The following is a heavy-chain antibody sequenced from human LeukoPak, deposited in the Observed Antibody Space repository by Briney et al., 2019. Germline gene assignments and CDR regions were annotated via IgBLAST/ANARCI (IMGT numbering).Heavy chain of an antibody. J-gene: IGHJ3*02. V-gene: IGHV1-3*01. D-gene: IGHD1-26*01. Sequence: ASVKVSCKASGYTFTNNTLHWVRQAPGQRLEWMGWINAGNGNTKYSQKFQGRVTITRDTSANTAYMELSSLRSEDTAVYYCARVEGREAFDIWGQGTMVTVSS. CDR2: INAGNGNT. CDR1: GYTFTNNT. CDR3: ARVEGREAFDI.